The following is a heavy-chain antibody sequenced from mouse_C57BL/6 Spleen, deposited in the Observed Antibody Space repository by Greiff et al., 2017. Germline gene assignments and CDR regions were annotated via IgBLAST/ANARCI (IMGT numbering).Heavy chain of an antibody. CDR2: IRSKSSNYAT. D-gene: IGHD3-2*02. CDR1: GFTFNTYA. CDR3: VRGREAQATGYAMDY. Sequence: DVMLVESGGGLVQPKGSLKLSCAASGFTFNTYAMHWVRQAPGKGLEWVARIRSKSSNYATYYADSVKDRFTISRDDSQSMLYLQMNNLKTEDTAMYYCVRGREAQATGYAMDYWGQGTSVTVSS. J-gene: IGHJ4*01. V-gene: IGHV10-3*01.